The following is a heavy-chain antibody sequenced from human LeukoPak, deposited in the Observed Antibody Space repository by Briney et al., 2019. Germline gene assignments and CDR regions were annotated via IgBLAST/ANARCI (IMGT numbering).Heavy chain of an antibody. V-gene: IGHV4-59*08. J-gene: IGHJ2*01. D-gene: IGHD6-13*01. CDR2: IYHSGST. Sequence: SETLSLTCTVSGGSISSYYWSWIRQPPGKGLEWIGSIYHSGSTYYNPSLKSRVTISVDTSKNQFSLKLSSVTAADTAVYYCARSTAAGNLYYWYFDLWGRGTLVTVSS. CDR1: GGSISSYY. CDR3: ARSTAAGNLYYWYFDL.